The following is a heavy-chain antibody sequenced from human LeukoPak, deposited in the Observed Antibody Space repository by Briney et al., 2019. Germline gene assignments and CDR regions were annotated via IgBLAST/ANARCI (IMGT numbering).Heavy chain of an antibody. CDR2: ISYDGSNK. Sequence: PGGSLRLSCAASGFTFSSYAMLWVRQAPGKGLEWVAVISYDGSNKYYADSVKGRFTISRDNSKNTLYLQMNSLRAEDTAVYYCAKDIGGYEGDYFDYWGQGTLLTVSS. D-gene: IGHD5-12*01. CDR3: AKDIGGYEGDYFDY. V-gene: IGHV3-30-3*01. CDR1: GFTFSSYA. J-gene: IGHJ4*02.